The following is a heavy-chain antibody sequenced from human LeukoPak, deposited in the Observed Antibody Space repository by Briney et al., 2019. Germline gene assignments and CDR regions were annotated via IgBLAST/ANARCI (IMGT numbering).Heavy chain of an antibody. CDR2: IYYSGST. D-gene: IGHD5-12*01. CDR1: GGSISSYY. Sequence: SETLSLTCTVSGGSISSYYWSWIRQPPGKGLEWIGYIYYSGSTNYNPSLKSRVTISVDTSKNQFSLKLSSVTAADTAVYYCARHGSEPTWSPSLYFDYWGQGTLVTVSS. V-gene: IGHV4-59*08. CDR3: ARHGSEPTWSPSLYFDY. J-gene: IGHJ4*02.